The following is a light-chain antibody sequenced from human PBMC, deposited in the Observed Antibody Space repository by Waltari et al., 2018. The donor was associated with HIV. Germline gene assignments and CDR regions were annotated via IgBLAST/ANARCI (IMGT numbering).Light chain of an antibody. J-gene: IGLJ2*01. V-gene: IGLV2-8*01. CDR3: SSYGDSLKVL. CDR2: EVT. Sequence: QSALTQPPSAPRSLGQSVTISCTGSSSDIGAYEFFSWFQQHPHSAPKLLLYEVTRRPSTVSDRFSGSRSGNTAFLTVAGLQPDDEATYFCSSYGDSLKVLFGGGTNVTVL. CDR1: SSDIGAYEF.